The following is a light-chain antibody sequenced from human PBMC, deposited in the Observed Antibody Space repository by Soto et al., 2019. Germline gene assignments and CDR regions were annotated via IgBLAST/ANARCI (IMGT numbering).Light chain of an antibody. CDR2: SNN. CDR1: SSNIGSNT. CDR3: AAWDDSLNGL. J-gene: IGLJ2*01. Sequence: QSVLTQPPSASGTPGQRVTISCSGSSSNIGSNTVNWYQQLPGTAPKLLIYSNNQRPSGVPDRFSRSKSGTSASLAISGLQSEDYADYDCAAWDDSLNGLFGGGTKVTVL. V-gene: IGLV1-44*01.